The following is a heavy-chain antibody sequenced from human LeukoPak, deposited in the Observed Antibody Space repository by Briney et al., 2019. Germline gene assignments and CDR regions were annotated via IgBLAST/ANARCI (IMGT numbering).Heavy chain of an antibody. D-gene: IGHD6-13*01. Sequence: SETLSLTCTVSGGSISSYYWSWIRQPPGKGLEWIGYIYYSGSTNYNPSLKSRVTISVDTSKNQFSLKLSSVTAADTAVYYCARDSGSSWYFYFDYWGQGTLVTVSS. V-gene: IGHV4-59*01. J-gene: IGHJ4*02. CDR3: ARDSGSSWYFYFDY. CDR2: IYYSGST. CDR1: GGSISSYY.